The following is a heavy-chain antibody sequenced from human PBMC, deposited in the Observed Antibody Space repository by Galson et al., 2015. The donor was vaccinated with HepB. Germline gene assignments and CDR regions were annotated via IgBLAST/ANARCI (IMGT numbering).Heavy chain of an antibody. Sequence: CAISGDSVSTNSAAWNWIRQSPSRGLEWLGRTYYRSKWYNDYAVSVKSRITISPDTSKNHFSLQLSSVTPDDTAIYYCARELYTRCCYVYWGQGTLVTVSS. V-gene: IGHV6-1*01. CDR1: GDSVSTNSAA. CDR2: TYYRSKWYN. J-gene: IGHJ4*02. D-gene: IGHD2-2*01. CDR3: ARELYTRCCYVY.